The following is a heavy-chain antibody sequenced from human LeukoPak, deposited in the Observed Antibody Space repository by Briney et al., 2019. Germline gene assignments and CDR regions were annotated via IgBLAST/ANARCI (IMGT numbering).Heavy chain of an antibody. V-gene: IGHV3-30*02. CDR1: GFTFSNYG. Sequence: QSGGSLRLSCAASGFTFSNYGMHWVRQAPGKGLEWVSFIQYDASNKYYADSVKGRFAISRDNSKNTLYLQMNTLRAEDTAVYYCAKVYYDNGGYYSILDYWGQGTLVTVSS. J-gene: IGHJ4*02. CDR3: AKVYYDNGGYYSILDY. D-gene: IGHD3-22*01. CDR2: IQYDASNK.